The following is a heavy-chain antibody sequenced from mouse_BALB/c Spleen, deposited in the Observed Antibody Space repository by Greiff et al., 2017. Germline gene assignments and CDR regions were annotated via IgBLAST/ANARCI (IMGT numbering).Heavy chain of an antibody. V-gene: IGHV5-4*02. J-gene: IGHJ2*01. CDR3: ARGWVRRGLDY. CDR1: GFTFSDYY. CDR2: ISDGGSYT. D-gene: IGHD2-14*01. Sequence: EVQGVESGGGLVKPGGSLKVSCAASGFTFSDYYMYWVRQTPEKRLEWVAIISDGGSYTYYPDSVKGRFNISRDNAKNNLYLRMSSLQSEDTAMYYCARGWVRRGLDYWGQGTTLTVSS.